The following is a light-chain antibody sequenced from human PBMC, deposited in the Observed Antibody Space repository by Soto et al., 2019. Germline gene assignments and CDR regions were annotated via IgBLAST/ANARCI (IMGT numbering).Light chain of an antibody. J-gene: IGKJ4*01. CDR1: QSVSNK. CDR2: ATS. CDR3: HQYDYWPFT. Sequence: EIVLTQSPATLSVSPGETVSLSCRASQSVSNKLAWFQQKPGQAPRLLMSATSTRATGIPARFSGSGSGTEFTLTVSSLQSEDVALYFCHQYDYWPFTFGGGNKV. V-gene: IGKV3D-15*01.